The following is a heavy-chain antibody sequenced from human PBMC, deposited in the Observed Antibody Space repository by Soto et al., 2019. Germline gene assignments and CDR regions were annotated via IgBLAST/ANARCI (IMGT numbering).Heavy chain of an antibody. CDR2: ISSSGGTT. CDR1: GFTFNTYA. V-gene: IGHV3-23*01. J-gene: IGHJ4*02. D-gene: IGHD5-12*01. CDR3: AKGRSGYDYGK. Sequence: EVQLLESGGGLGQPGGSLRLSCAASGFTFNTYAMSWVRQAPGKGLEWVSSISSSGGTTYYADSVKGRFTISRDNSKNTLYLQMNSLRAEDTAVYYCAKGRSGYDYGKWGQGILVTVSS.